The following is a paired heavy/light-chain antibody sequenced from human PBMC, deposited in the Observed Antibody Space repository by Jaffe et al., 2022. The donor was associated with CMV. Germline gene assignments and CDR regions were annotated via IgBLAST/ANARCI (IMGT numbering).Light chain of an antibody. CDR1: QSLLRSNGYNY. V-gene: IGKV2-28*01. J-gene: IGKJ1*01. CDR2: LGS. Sequence: DIVMTQSPLSLPVTPGEPASISCRSSQSLLRSNGYNYLNWYLQKPGKSPQVLIYLGSNRASGVPDRFSGSGSGTDFTLTISRVEAEDVGVYYCMQSLPTPWTFGQGTKVEVK. CDR3: MQSLPTPWT.
Heavy chain of an antibody. J-gene: IGHJ5*02. V-gene: IGHV3-23*01. CDR1: GFTFSSYP. Sequence: EEQLLESGGALVQPGGSLRLSCEASGFTFSSYPMSWVRQAPGKGLEWVSAMSSSGDLTKYADSVKGRFTISRDNSKNTLFLQMNSLRAEDTAIYYCARHVDIPPHSLAYLDPWGQGTLVTVSS. CDR3: ARHVDIPPHSLAYLDP. D-gene: IGHD2-2*02. CDR2: MSSSGDLT.